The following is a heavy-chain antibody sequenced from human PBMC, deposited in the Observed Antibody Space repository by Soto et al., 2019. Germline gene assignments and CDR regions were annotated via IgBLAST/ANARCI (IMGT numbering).Heavy chain of an antibody. CDR3: ARGPKYYYDSSGYHY. J-gene: IGHJ4*02. V-gene: IGHV4-31*03. Sequence: TSETLSLTCTVSGGSISSGGYYWSWIRQHPGKGLEWIGYIYYSGSTYYNPSLKSRVTISVDTSKNQFSLKLSSVTAADTAVYYCARGPKYYYDSSGYHYWGRGTLVTVSS. CDR2: IYYSGST. CDR1: GGSISSGGYY. D-gene: IGHD3-22*01.